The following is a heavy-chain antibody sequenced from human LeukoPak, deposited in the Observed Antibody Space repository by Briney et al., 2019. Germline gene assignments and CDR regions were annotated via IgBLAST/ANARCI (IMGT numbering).Heavy chain of an antibody. CDR1: GGTFISYA. J-gene: IGHJ4*02. V-gene: IGHV1-69*04. D-gene: IGHD2-15*01. Sequence: SVKVSCKASGGTFISYAISWVRQAPGQGLEWMGRIIPILGIANYAQKFQGRVTITADKSTSTAYMELSSLRSEDTAVYYCASSVVVAASAIDYWGQGTLVTVSS. CDR3: ASSVVVAASAIDY. CDR2: IIPILGIA.